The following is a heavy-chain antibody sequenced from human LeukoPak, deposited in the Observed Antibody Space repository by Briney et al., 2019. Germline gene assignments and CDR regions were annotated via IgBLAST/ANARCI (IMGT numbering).Heavy chain of an antibody. V-gene: IGHV3-30-3*01. CDR3: ARDSYSSSWYVVTYYYYGMDV. D-gene: IGHD6-13*01. CDR2: ISYDGSNK. J-gene: IGHJ6*02. CDR1: GFTFSSYA. Sequence: GGSLRLSCAASGFTFSSYAMHWVRQAPGKGLEWVAAISYDGSNKYYADSVKGRFTISRDNSKNTLYLQMNSLRAEDTAVYYCARDSYSSSWYVVTYYYYGMDVWGQGTTVTVSS.